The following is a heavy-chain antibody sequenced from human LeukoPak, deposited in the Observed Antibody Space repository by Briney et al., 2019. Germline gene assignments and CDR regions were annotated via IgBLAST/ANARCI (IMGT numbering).Heavy chain of an antibody. CDR2: IYSGGST. V-gene: IGHV3-53*01. CDR3: ARLTEGYSYGFGY. D-gene: IGHD5-18*01. Sequence: GGSLRLSCAASGFTVSSNYMSWVRQAPGKGLEWVSVIYSGGSTYYADSVKGRFTISRDNSKNTLYLQMNSLRAEDTAVYYCARLTEGYSYGFGYWGQGTLVTVSS. CDR1: GFTVSSNY. J-gene: IGHJ4*02.